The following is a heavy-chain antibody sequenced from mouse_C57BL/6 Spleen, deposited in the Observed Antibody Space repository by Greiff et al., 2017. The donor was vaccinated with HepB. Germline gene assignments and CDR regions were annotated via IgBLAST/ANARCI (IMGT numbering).Heavy chain of an antibody. CDR1: GYTFTSYW. Sequence: EVQLQQSGPVLARPGASVKMSCKTSGYTFTSYWMHWVKQRPGQGLEWIGAIYPGNSDTSYNQKFKGKAKLTAVTSASTAYMELSSLTNEDSAVYYCTRDYGSSYGWYFDVWGTGTTVTVSS. J-gene: IGHJ1*03. CDR2: IYPGNSDT. CDR3: TRDYGSSYGWYFDV. V-gene: IGHV1-5*01. D-gene: IGHD1-1*01.